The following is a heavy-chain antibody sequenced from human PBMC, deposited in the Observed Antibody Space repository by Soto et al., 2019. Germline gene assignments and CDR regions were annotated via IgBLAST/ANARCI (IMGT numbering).Heavy chain of an antibody. J-gene: IGHJ4*02. V-gene: IGHV1-2*02. CDR3: ARAPVGANIRDY. CDR1: GYTFTGYY. D-gene: IGHD1-26*01. CDR2: INPNSGGT. Sequence: SVKVSCKASGYTFTGYYMHWVRQAPGQGLEWMGWINPNSGGTNYAQKFQGGVTMTRDTSISTAYMELSRLRSDDTAVYYCARAPVGANIRDYWGQGNLVTVSS.